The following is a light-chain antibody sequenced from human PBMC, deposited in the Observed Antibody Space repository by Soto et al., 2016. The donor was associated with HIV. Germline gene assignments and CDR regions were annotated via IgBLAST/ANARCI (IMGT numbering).Light chain of an antibody. CDR2: AAS. CDR1: QGISSY. CDR3: QHLNGYPRT. J-gene: IGKJ1*01. Sequence: DIQLTQSPSFLSASVGDGVTITCRASQGISSYLAWYRQKPGKPPRLLIYAASSLHSGVPLRFSGSGSGTEFTLTISSLQPEDFATYYCQHLNGYPRTFGQGTRVE. V-gene: IGKV1-9*01.